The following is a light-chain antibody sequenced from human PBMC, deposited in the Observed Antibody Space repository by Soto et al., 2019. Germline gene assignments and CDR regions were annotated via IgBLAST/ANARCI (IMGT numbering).Light chain of an antibody. J-gene: IGKJ1*01. CDR3: QQYNNWPPAT. V-gene: IGKV3-15*01. CDR2: GAS. Sequence: EVVMTQSPATLSVSPGERATLSCRASQSVSSNLAWYQHKPGQAPRLLIYGASTRATDIPARFSGSGSGTEFTLTISSLQSEDFAVYYCQQYNNWPPATFGQGTKVDIK. CDR1: QSVSSN.